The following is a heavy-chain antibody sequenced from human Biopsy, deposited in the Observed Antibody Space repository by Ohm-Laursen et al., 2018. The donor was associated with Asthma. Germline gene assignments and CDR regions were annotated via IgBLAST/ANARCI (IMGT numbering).Heavy chain of an antibody. D-gene: IGHD3-9*01. J-gene: IGHJ3*01. CDR2: VNTGNGDT. Sequence: SSVKVSCKASGYNFISFAIPWVRQAPGQRLEWMGWVNTGNGDTKYSQKLQGRVTITRDTSASTAYMELRSLRSEDTATYYCARTYYDFLTGQVKDVFGVWGQGTMVTVSS. V-gene: IGHV1-3*04. CDR3: ARTYYDFLTGQVKDVFGV. CDR1: GYNFISFA.